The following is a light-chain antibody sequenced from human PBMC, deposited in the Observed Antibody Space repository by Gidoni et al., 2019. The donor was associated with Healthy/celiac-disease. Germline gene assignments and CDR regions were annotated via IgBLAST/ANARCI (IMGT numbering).Light chain of an antibody. CDR1: SSDVGSYNL. CDR2: EVS. J-gene: IGLJ1*01. Sequence: QSALTQPASVSGSLGQSFTISCTGTSSDVGSYNLVSWYQQHPGKAPKLMIYEVSKRPSGVSNRFSGSKSGNTASLTISGLQAEDEADYYCCSYAGSSTFYVFGTGTKVTVL. CDR3: CSYAGSSTFYV. V-gene: IGLV2-23*02.